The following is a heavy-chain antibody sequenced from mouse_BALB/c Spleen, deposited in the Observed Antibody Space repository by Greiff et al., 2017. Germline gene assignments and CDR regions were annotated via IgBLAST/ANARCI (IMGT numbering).Heavy chain of an antibody. CDR1: GFNIKDYY. CDR3: NGIYYYGSSYPY. J-gene: IGHJ3*01. D-gene: IGHD1-1*01. CDR2: IDPENGDT. V-gene: IGHV14-4*02. Sequence: VHVKQSGAELVRSGASVKLSCTASGFNIKDYYMHWVKQRPEQGLEWIGWIDPENGDTEYAPKFQGKATMTADTSSNTAYLQLSSLTSEDTAVYYCNGIYYYGSSYPYWGQGTLVTVSA.